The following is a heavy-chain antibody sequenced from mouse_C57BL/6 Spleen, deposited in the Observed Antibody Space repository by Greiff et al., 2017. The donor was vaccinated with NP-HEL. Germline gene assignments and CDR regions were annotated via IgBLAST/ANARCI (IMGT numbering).Heavy chain of an antibody. CDR2: IYPGDGDT. V-gene: IGHV1-82*01. D-gene: IGHD4-1*01. CDR3: ARGLGQCAY. J-gene: IGHJ3*01. Sequence: VQRVESGPELVKPGASVKISCKASGYAFSSSWMNWVKQRPGKGLEWIGRIYPGDGDTNYNGKFKGKATLTADKSSSTAYMQLSSLTSEDSAVYFCARGLGQCAYWGQGTLVTVSA. CDR1: GYAFSSSW.